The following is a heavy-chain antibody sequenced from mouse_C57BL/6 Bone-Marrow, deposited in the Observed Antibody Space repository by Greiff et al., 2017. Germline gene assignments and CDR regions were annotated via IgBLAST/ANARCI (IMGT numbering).Heavy chain of an antibody. J-gene: IGHJ1*03. CDR2: IYPGSGST. V-gene: IGHV1-55*01. CDR3: ASLHSNYVYWYFDV. CDR1: GYTFTSYW. Sequence: QVQLKQPGAELVKPGASVKMSCKASGYTFTSYWITWVKQRPGQGLEWIGDIYPGSGSTNYNEKFKSKATLTVDTSSSTAYMQLSSLTSEDSAVYYCASLHSNYVYWYFDVWGTGTTVTVSS. D-gene: IGHD2-5*01.